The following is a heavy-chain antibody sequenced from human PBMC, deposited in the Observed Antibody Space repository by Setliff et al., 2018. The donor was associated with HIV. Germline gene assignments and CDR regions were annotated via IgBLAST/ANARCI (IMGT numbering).Heavy chain of an antibody. CDR2: ISSYNGNT. D-gene: IGHD3-9*01. J-gene: IGHJ4*02. CDR3: ARDLDILTGYYWGLDY. Sequence: ASVKVSCKASGYIFSTYGISWVRQAPGQGLEWMGWISSYNGNTNYAQKFQGRVTMATDTSTSTVYMELRSLRSDDTAVYYCARDLDILTGYYWGLDYWGQGTLVTVSS. V-gene: IGHV1-18*01. CDR1: GYIFSTYG.